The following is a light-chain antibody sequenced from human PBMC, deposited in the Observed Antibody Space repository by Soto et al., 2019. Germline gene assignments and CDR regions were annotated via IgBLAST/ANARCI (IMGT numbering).Light chain of an antibody. V-gene: IGLV1-40*01. J-gene: IGLJ1*01. CDR1: SSNIGAGYD. Sequence: QSVLTQPPAVSGAPGQGVTISCTGSSSNIGAGYDVHWYQQLPGRVPKLLIYGNNNRPSGVPDRFSVSKSGASASLAITGLQAEDEADYSCQSYDSRLSGSGVFGTGTKVTVL. CDR3: QSYDSRLSGSGV. CDR2: GNN.